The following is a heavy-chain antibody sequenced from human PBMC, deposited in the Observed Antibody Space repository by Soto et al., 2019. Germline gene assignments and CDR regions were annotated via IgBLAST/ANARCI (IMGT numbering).Heavy chain of an antibody. Sequence: GGSLRLSCAASGFAFRNYAMNWVRQSPGKGLEWVSTISGSGGNTYSADSVKGRFTISRDNSKNTVYLQMNSLRAEDTAVYYCATDPATVFLFDYWGQGTLVTVSS. J-gene: IGHJ4*02. CDR3: ATDPATVFLFDY. CDR1: GFAFRNYA. D-gene: IGHD4-17*01. V-gene: IGHV3-23*01. CDR2: ISGSGGNT.